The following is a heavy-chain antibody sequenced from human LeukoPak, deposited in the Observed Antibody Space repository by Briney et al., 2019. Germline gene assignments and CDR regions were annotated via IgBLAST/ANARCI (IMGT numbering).Heavy chain of an antibody. J-gene: IGHJ3*02. V-gene: IGHV1-69*05. CDR2: IIPIFGTA. CDR3: ARGESARADFDI. CDR1: GGTFSSYA. D-gene: IGHD6-25*01. Sequence: GASVKVSCKASGGTFSSYAISWVRQAPGQGLEWMGRIIPIFGTANYAQKFQGRVTITTDESTSTAYMELSSLRSEDTAVYYCARGESARADFDIWGQGTMVTVSS.